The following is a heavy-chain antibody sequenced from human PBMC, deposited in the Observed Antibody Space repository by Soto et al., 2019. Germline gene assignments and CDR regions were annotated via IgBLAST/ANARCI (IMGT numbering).Heavy chain of an antibody. CDR2: LYSGGNT. Sequence: EGSLRLSCAASAFTVTNNEMSSVRQAPGKGLEWVSILYSGGNTYYADSVEGRFTISRDGSKNTLYLHMNSLRAEATAVYYCALRRVAYADFWGQGTRVTVSS. CDR1: AFTVTNNE. V-gene: IGHV3-53*01. CDR3: ALRRVAYADF. J-gene: IGHJ4*02. D-gene: IGHD2-2*01.